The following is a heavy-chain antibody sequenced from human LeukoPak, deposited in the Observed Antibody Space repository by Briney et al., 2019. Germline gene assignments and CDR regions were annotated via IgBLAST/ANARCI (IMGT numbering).Heavy chain of an antibody. D-gene: IGHD3-22*01. CDR2: IYHSGTT. V-gene: IGHV4-28*01. CDR3: ARHPMIVLFTKRLGPYYFDY. J-gene: IGHJ4*02. CDR1: GYSISSSSW. Sequence: SDTLSLTCAVSGYSISSSSWWGWIRQPPGKGLEWIAYIYHSGTTYYNPSLQSRVTISVDTSKNQFSLKLSSVTAADTAVYYCARHPMIVLFTKRLGPYYFDYWGQGTLVTVSS.